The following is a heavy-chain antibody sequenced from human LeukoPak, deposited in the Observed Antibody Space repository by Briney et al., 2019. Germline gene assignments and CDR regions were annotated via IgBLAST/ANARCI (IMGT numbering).Heavy chain of an antibody. J-gene: IGHJ3*02. CDR3: AKELLRGHYGGNSHAFDI. CDR2: ISGSGGST. CDR1: GFTFSSYA. Sequence: SGGSLRLSCAASGFTFSSYAMSWVRQAPGKGLEWVSAISGSGGSTYYADSVKGRFTISRDNSKNTLYLQMNSLRAEDTAVYYCAKELLRGHYGGNSHAFDIWGQGTMVTVSS. V-gene: IGHV3-23*01. D-gene: IGHD4-23*01.